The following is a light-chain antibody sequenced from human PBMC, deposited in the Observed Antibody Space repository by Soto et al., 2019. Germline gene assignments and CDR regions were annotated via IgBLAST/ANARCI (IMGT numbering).Light chain of an antibody. Sequence: QSALTQPASVSGSPGQSITISCTGTSSDVGGYNYVSWYQQHPGKAPQLIIYDVTDRPSGVSNRFSGSKSGNTASLTISGLLAEDETDYYCSLYTGFSTLVFGTGTKLTAL. CDR3: SLYTGFSTLV. J-gene: IGLJ1*01. CDR1: SSDVGGYNY. CDR2: DVT. V-gene: IGLV2-14*01.